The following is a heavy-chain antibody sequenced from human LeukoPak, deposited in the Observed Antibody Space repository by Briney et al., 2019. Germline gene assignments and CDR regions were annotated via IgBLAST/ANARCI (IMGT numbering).Heavy chain of an antibody. CDR2: ISSSSSYI. V-gene: IGHV3-21*01. CDR3: AREEGSYYPIDY. D-gene: IGHD1-26*01. J-gene: IGHJ4*02. CDR1: GFTFSSYW. Sequence: GGSLRLSCAASGFTFSSYWMSWVRQAPGKGLEWVSSISSSSSYIYYADSVKGRFTTSRDNAKNSLYLQMNSLRAEDTAVYYCAREEGSYYPIDYWGQGTLVTVSS.